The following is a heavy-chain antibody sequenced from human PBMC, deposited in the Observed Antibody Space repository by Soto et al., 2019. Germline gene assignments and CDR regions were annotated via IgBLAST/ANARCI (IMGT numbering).Heavy chain of an antibody. D-gene: IGHD6-19*01. CDR3: ARLLLGGRGWYESDY. CDR1: GFTFSSYA. CDR2: ISYDGSNK. J-gene: IGHJ4*02. V-gene: IGHV3-30-3*01. Sequence: QVQLVESGGGVVQPGRSLRLSCAASGFTFSSYAMHWVRQAQGKGLEWVAVISYDGSNKYYADSVKGRFTISRDNSKNTLYLQMNSLRAEDTAVYYCARLLLGGRGWYESDYGGQGTLVTVSS.